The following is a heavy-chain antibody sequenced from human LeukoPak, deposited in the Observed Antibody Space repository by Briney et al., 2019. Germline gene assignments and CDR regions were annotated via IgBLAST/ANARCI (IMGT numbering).Heavy chain of an antibody. CDR2: IRYDGSNK. J-gene: IGHJ5*02. Sequence: PGGSLRLSCAASGFTFSSYGMHWVRQAPGKGLEWVAFIRYDGSNKYYADSVKGRFTISRDNSKNTLYLQMNSLRAEDPALYYCXXXXXXXXAXXXXNWFDPXXQXTLVTVXS. V-gene: IGHV3-30*02. CDR3: XXXXXXXXAXXXXNWFDP. CDR1: GFTFSSYG.